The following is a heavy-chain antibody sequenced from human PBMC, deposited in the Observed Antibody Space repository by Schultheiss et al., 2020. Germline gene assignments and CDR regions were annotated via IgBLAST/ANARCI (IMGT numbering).Heavy chain of an antibody. D-gene: IGHD3-22*01. CDR1: GFTFSSYE. J-gene: IGHJ4*02. CDR2: ISSSGSTI. Sequence: SCAASGFTFSSYEMNWVRQAPGKGLEWVSYISSSGSTIYYADSVKGRFTISRDNAKNSLYLQMNSLRAEDTAVYYCARPGITMIGFDYWGQGTLVTVSS. CDR3: ARPGITMIGFDY. V-gene: IGHV3-48*03.